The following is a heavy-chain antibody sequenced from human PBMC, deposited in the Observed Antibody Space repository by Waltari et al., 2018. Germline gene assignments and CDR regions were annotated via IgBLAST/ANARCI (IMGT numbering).Heavy chain of an antibody. D-gene: IGHD3-16*01. Sequence: QVQLQQWGAGLLKPSETLSLTCAVSGGSFSAYYWNWIRQFPGKGLEWIGDINHFGATNYNPSLTSRLTISVDTSNNQFSLKLTSMTAADTAVYYCARNLPDDDWYFDLWGRGTLVTVSS. CDR1: GGSFSAYY. V-gene: IGHV4-34*01. CDR3: ARNLPDDDWYFDL. J-gene: IGHJ2*01. CDR2: INHFGAT.